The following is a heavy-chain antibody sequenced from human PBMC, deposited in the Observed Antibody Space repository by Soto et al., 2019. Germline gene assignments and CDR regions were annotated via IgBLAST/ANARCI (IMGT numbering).Heavy chain of an antibody. Sequence: QVQLVESGGGVVQPGRSLRLSCAASGFTFSSYGMHWVRQAPGKGLEWVAVISYDGSNKYYADSVKGRFTISRDNSKNTLYLHMNGLRAEDRAVYYCAGAPGIAAAGWIGDYWGQGTLVTVSS. CDR2: ISYDGSNK. D-gene: IGHD6-13*01. J-gene: IGHJ4*02. V-gene: IGHV3-30*03. CDR3: AGAPGIAAAGWIGDY. CDR1: GFTFSSYG.